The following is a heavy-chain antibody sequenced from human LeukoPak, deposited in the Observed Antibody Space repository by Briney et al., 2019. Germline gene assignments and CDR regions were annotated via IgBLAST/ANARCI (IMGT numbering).Heavy chain of an antibody. D-gene: IGHD4-17*01. Sequence: PGGSLRLSCAASGFTFSSYWMHWVRQAPGKGLEWVSSISSSSSYMFYADSVKGRFTISRDNAKNSLYLQMNSLRAEDTAVYYCARGYGDYPLYFDYWGQGTLVTVSS. CDR1: GFTFSSYW. V-gene: IGHV3-21*01. CDR2: ISSSSSYM. CDR3: ARGYGDYPLYFDY. J-gene: IGHJ4*02.